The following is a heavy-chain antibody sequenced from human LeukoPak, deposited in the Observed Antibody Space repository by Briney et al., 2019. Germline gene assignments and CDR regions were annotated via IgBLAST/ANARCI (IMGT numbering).Heavy chain of an antibody. CDR3: ASSIVVEAYYYGMDV. J-gene: IGHJ6*02. Sequence: GASVKVSCKASGYTFTGYYMHWVRQAPGQGLEWMGWINPNSGGTNYAQKFQGRVTMTRDTSISTAYMELRSLRSDDTAVYYCASSIVVEAYYYGMDVWGQGTTVTVSS. D-gene: IGHD2-21*01. CDR2: INPNSGGT. CDR1: GYTFTGYY. V-gene: IGHV1-2*02.